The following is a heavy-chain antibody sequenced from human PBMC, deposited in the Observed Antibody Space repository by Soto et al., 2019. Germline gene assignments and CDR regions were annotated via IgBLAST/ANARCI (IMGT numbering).Heavy chain of an antibody. CDR2: IYPGDSDT. V-gene: IGHV5-51*01. D-gene: IGHD6-19*01. CDR3: ASIGLAADYYYYGMDV. CDR1: GYSFTSYW. Sequence: TGESLKISCKGSGYSFTSYWIGWVRQMPGKGLEWMGIIYPGDSDTRYSPSFQGQVAISADKSISTAYLQWSSLKASDTAMYYCASIGLAADYYYYGMDVWGQGTTVTVSS. J-gene: IGHJ6*02.